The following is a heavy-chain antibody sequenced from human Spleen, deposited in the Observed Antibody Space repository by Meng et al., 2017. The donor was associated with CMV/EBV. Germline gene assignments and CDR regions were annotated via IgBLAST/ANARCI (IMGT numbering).Heavy chain of an antibody. CDR1: GFTFIRYE. CDR2: IRSGGSPI. J-gene: IGHJ6*02. D-gene: IGHD4-11*01. Sequence: GGSLKISCAASGFTFIRYEMNWVRQAPGKGLEWISYIRSGGSPIYYADSVKGRFTISRDDPENSLYLQMNSLRVEDTAVYYCVRGGYLRNLYEDYTLYYGLDVWGQGTTVTVSS. V-gene: IGHV3-48*03. CDR3: VRGGYLRNLYEDYTLYYGLDV.